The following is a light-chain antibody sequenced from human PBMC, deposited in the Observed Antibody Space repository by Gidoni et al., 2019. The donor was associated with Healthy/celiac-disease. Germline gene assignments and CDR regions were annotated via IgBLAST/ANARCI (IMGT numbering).Light chain of an antibody. V-gene: IGKV1-5*03. CDR1: QRISSW. CDR2: KES. CDR3: QQYNSYSPRST. J-gene: IGKJ2*01. Sequence: DIQMTQSPSTLSASVGDRVTITCRASQRISSWLAWYQQKPGKAPKLLIYKESSLESGVPSRFSGSGSGTEFTLTISSLQADDFATYYCQQYNSYSPRSTFXXXTKLEIK.